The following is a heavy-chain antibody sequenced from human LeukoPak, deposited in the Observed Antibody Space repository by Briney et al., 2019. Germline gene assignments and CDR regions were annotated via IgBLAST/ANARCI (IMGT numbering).Heavy chain of an antibody. Sequence: GRSLRLSCAASGFTFSSYAMRWVRQAPGKGLEWVAVISYDGSNKYYADSVKGRFTISRDNSKNTLYLQMNSLRAEDTAVYYCASAVVVPAAILDYWGQGTLVTVSS. CDR2: ISYDGSNK. CDR1: GFTFSSYA. V-gene: IGHV3-30*04. J-gene: IGHJ4*02. CDR3: ASAVVVPAAILDY. D-gene: IGHD2-2*02.